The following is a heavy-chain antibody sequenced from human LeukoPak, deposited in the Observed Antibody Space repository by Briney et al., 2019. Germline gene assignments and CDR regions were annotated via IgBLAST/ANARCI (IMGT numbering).Heavy chain of an antibody. CDR3: ARVVQIYCSTTSCYVGAFDI. V-gene: IGHV6-1*01. D-gene: IGHD2-2*01. J-gene: IGHJ3*02. CDR2: TYYRSKWYS. CDR1: GDSVSSNNGA. Sequence: SQTLSLTCAISGDSVSSNNGAWNWIRQSPSRGLEWLGRTYYRSKWYSDYAGSVQGRITISPDTSKNQFSLQLNSVTPEDTAVYYCARVVQIYCSTTSCYVGAFDIWGQGTMVTVSS.